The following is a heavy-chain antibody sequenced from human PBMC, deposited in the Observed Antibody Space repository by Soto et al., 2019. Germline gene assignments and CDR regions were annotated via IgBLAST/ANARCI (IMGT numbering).Heavy chain of an antibody. J-gene: IGHJ4*02. D-gene: IGHD6-13*01. V-gene: IGHV1-69*06. CDR1: GYSFSSHA. CDR2: IIPVFGTP. CDR3: ARGGALSTSWYWGDGLDS. Sequence: SVKVSCKASGYSFSSHAITWVRQAPGQGLEWTGGIIPVFGTPSYAQKFQGRVTISADKSTNTSYLELRSLRSEDTAVYYCARGGALSTSWYWGDGLDSWGQGTQVTVSS.